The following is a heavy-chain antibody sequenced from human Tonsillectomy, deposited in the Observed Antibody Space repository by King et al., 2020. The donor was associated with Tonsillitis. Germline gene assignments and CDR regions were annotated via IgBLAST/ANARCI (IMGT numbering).Heavy chain of an antibody. CDR3: ARDSVQQWLGDYYYYGMDV. J-gene: IGHJ6*02. CDR1: GGSISSYY. D-gene: IGHD6-19*01. Sequence: VQLQESGPGLVKPSETLSLTCTVSGGSISSYYWSWIRQPPGKGLEWIGYIYYSGSTNYNPSLKSRVTISVDTSKNQFSLKLSSVTAADTAVYYCARDSVQQWLGDYYYYGMDVWGQGTTVTVSS. CDR2: IYYSGST. V-gene: IGHV4-59*01.